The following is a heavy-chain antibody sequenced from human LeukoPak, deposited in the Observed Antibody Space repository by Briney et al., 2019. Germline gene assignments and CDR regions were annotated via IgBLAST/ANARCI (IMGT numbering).Heavy chain of an antibody. CDR1: GFTFSSYW. CDR3: VRARFTTFVYY. D-gene: IGHD3-3*01. V-gene: IGHV3-74*01. J-gene: IGHJ4*02. CDR2: INSDGRGT. Sequence: GGSLRLSCAVSGFTFSSYWMHWVRQVPGKGLVWVSHINSDGRGTTYADSVKGRFTISRDNARNSLSLQMNNLRVEDTAVYFCVRARFTTFVYYWGQGTLVTVSS.